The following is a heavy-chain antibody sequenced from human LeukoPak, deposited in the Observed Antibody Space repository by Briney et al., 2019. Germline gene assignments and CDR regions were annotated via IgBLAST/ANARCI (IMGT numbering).Heavy chain of an antibody. CDR1: GGSISSGDYY. J-gene: IGHJ6*03. D-gene: IGHD6-13*01. CDR3: ARLAAREYYYYYYMDV. CDR2: IYYSGST. V-gene: IGHV4-30-4*08. Sequence: SETLSLTRTVSGGSISSGDYYWRWIRQPPGKGLEWIGYIYYSGSTYYNPSLKSRVTISVDTSKNQFSLKLSSVTAADTAVYYCARLAAREYYYYYYMDVWGKGTTVTVSS.